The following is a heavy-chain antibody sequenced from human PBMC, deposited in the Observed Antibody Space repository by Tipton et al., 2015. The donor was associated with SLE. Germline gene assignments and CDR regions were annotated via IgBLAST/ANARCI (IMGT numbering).Heavy chain of an antibody. CDR3: AKAAVTTSPFDY. V-gene: IGHV3-9*01. Sequence: RSLRLSCAASGFTFDDYAMHWVRQAPGKGLEWVSGISWNSGSIGYADSVKGRFTISRDNAKNSLYLQMNSLRAEDTALYYRAKAAVTTSPFDYWGQGTLVTVSS. D-gene: IGHD4-17*01. CDR1: GFTFDDYA. J-gene: IGHJ4*02. CDR2: ISWNSGSI.